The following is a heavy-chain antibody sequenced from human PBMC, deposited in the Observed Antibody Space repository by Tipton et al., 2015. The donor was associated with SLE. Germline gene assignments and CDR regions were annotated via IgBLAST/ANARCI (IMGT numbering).Heavy chain of an antibody. D-gene: IGHD6-13*01. J-gene: IGHJ4*02. CDR1: GGSISSSSYY. CDR2: IYYSGST. Sequence: TLSLTCTVSGGSISSSSYYWGWIRQPPGKGLEWIGSIYYSGSTYYNPSLKSRVTISVDTSKNQFSLKLSSVTAADTAVYYCARQVPSSSWNYFDYWGQGTLVTVSS. V-gene: IGHV4-39*01. CDR3: ARQVPSSSWNYFDY.